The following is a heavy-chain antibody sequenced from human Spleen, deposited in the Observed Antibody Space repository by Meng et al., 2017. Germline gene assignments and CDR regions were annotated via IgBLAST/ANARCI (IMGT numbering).Heavy chain of an antibody. D-gene: IGHD3-10*01. Sequence: GESLKISCAASGFTFSNYVMSWVRQAPGKGLEWVSVIYSGGTTYYADSVKGRFTISRDNSKNTLYLQMNNLRAEDTAVYYCAIESKMVRGVTDYWGQGTLVTVSS. CDR1: GFTFSNYV. J-gene: IGHJ4*02. V-gene: IGHV3-66*02. CDR2: IYSGGTT. CDR3: AIESKMVRGVTDY.